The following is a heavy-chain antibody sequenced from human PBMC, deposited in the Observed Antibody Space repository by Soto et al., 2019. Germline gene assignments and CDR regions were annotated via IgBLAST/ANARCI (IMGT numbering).Heavy chain of an antibody. CDR3: AKADGQQWLLPHLEN. Sequence: EVQLLESGGGLVRPGASLRLSCAASGFNFNKYAMSWVRQAPGEGLEWVSGISCCGGTASYADSVKGRFTIARDDDKNKMDLDMNSLRVDDTAEYYCAKADGQQWLLPHLENWGRGTLVTVS. J-gene: IGHJ4*02. V-gene: IGHV3-23*01. CDR2: ISCCGGTA. CDR1: GFNFNKYA. D-gene: IGHD6-19*01.